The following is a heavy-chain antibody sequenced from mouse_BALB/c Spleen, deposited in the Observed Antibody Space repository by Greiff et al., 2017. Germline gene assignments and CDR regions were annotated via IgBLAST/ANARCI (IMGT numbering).Heavy chain of an antibody. V-gene: IGHV1-12*01. CDR2: IYPGNGDT. CDR3: ARCRNWAWFAY. D-gene: IGHD4-1*01. CDR1: GYTFTSYN. Sequence: QVQLKQPGAELVKPGASVKMSCKASGYTFTSYNMHWVKQTPGQGLEWIGAIYPGNGDTSYNQKFKGKATLTADKSSSTAYMQLSSLTSEDSAVYYCARCRNWAWFAYWGQGTLVTVSA. J-gene: IGHJ3*01.